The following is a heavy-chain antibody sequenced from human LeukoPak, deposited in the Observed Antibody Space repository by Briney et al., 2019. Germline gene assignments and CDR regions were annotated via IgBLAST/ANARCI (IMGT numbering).Heavy chain of an antibody. CDR2: ISSSSSYI. V-gene: IGHV3-21*01. D-gene: IGHD2-15*01. CDR3: ARCDCSGGTCYGIYYYYMDV. J-gene: IGHJ6*03. CDR1: GFTFSSYN. Sequence: GGSLRLSCAASGFTFSSYNINWVRQAPGKGLEWVSSISSSSSYIYYAHSVKGRFTLSRDNAKNSLYLQMNSLRAEDTAVYYCARCDCSGGTCYGIYYYYMDVWGKGTTVTVSS.